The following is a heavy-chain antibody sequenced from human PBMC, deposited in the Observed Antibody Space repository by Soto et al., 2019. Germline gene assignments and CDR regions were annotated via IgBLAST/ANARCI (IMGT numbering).Heavy chain of an antibody. J-gene: IGHJ4*02. Sequence: QVQLVQSGAEVKKPGSSVKVSCKASGGTFSSYAISWVRQAPGQGLEWMGGIIPIFGTANYAQKFQGRVTIAEDEATSTAYMELSSLRSEDTAVYCCARGYDYVGVSLDYWGQGTLVTVSS. V-gene: IGHV1-69*12. D-gene: IGHD3-16*01. CDR1: GGTFSSYA. CDR3: ARGYDYVGVSLDY. CDR2: IIPIFGTA.